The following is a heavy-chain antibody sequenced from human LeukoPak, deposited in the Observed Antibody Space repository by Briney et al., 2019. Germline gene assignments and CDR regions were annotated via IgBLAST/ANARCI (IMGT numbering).Heavy chain of an antibody. D-gene: IGHD3-10*01. J-gene: IGHJ5*02. CDR1: GYTFTGYY. CDR3: ARDYYGSEGGNWFDP. CDR2: INPNSGGT. V-gene: IGHV1-2*02. Sequence: ASVKVSCKASGYTFTGYYMHWVRQAPGQGLEWMGWINPNSGGTNYAQKFQGRVTITADESTSTAYMELSSLRSEDTAVYYCARDYYGSEGGNWFDPWGQGTLVTVSS.